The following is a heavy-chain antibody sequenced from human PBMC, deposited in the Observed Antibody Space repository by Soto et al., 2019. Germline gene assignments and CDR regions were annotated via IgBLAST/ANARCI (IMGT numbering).Heavy chain of an antibody. D-gene: IGHD1-1*01. CDR2: VIPIFDIT. Sequence: QVQLVQSGSEVKKPGSSVKVSCKASGDTFSIYTISWVRQAPGQGLEWMGRVIPIFDITSYTQRFQSRITITADKSTTTICMESSSLRSAATAVYYCARGRDTRNWPNFDFWGQGTLVTVSS. CDR1: GDTFSIYT. J-gene: IGHJ4*02. V-gene: IGHV1-69*02. CDR3: ARGRDTRNWPNFDF.